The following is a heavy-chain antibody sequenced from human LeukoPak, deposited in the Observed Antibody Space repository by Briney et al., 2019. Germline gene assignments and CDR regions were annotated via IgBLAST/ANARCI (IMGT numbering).Heavy chain of an antibody. D-gene: IGHD6-13*01. J-gene: IGHJ3*02. CDR1: GFTFSSYG. CDR2: ISYDGSER. Sequence: GRSLRLSCEASGFTFSSYGMHWVRQAPGKGLEWLAVISYDGSERNYADSVKGRFFISRDNSKNTLDLQMNSLRAEDTAVYYCAKAGYSSSWYLVNSLDICGQGTMVTVS. CDR3: AKAGYSSSWYLVNSLDI. V-gene: IGHV3-30*18.